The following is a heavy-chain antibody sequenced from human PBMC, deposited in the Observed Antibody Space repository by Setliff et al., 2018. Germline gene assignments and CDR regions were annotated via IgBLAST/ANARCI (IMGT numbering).Heavy chain of an antibody. J-gene: IGHJ6*03. V-gene: IGHV4-39*01. Sequence: PSETLSLTCAVQGGPFSTYYWGWVRQPPGKGLEWIGSIYYSGSTYYNPSLKSRVTISVDTSKNQFSLKLSSVTAADTAVYYCASHVLLWFGTLYYMDVWGKGTTVTVSS. D-gene: IGHD3-10*01. CDR3: ASHVLLWFGTLYYMDV. CDR2: IYYSGST. CDR1: GGPFSTYY.